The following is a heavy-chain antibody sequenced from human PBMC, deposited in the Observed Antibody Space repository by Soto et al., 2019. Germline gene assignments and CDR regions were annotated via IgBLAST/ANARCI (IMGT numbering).Heavy chain of an antibody. D-gene: IGHD2-2*01. V-gene: IGHV1-46*01. CDR2: IKPNDGTT. Sequence: ASVKVSCKASGYTFTSYYIQWIRQAPGQGLEWMGTIKPNDGTTSYAQRFQGRVTMTRDTSTTTDYMELSSLRFDDTAVYYCARALCSSTSCYSRPDAFDIWGQGTMVTVSS. J-gene: IGHJ3*02. CDR3: ARALCSSTSCYSRPDAFDI. CDR1: GYTFTSYY.